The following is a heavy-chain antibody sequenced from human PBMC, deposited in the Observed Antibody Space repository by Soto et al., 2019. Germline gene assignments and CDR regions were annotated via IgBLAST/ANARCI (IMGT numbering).Heavy chain of an antibody. CDR2: INSDGSST. D-gene: IGHD6-19*01. V-gene: IGHV3-74*01. CDR3: AREKGSGWYDAFDI. J-gene: IGHJ3*02. CDR1: GFTFSKYW. Sequence: GGSRRLSCAASGFTFSKYWMHWVRQAPGKGLVWVSRINSDGSSTSYADSVKGRFTISRDNAKNTLYLQMNSLRAEDTAVYYCAREKGSGWYDAFDIWGQGTMVTVSS.